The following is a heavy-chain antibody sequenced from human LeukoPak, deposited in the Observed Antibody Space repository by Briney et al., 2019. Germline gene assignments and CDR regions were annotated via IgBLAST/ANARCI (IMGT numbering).Heavy chain of an antibody. CDR2: IYYSGST. Sequence: PSETLSLTCTVSGGSVSSGSYYWSWTRQPPGKGLEWIGYIYYSGSTNYNPSLKSRVTISVDTSKNQFSLKLSSVTAADTAVYYCARGIERWGQGTLVTVSS. V-gene: IGHV4-61*01. CDR1: GGSVSSGSYY. CDR3: ARGIER. J-gene: IGHJ4*02.